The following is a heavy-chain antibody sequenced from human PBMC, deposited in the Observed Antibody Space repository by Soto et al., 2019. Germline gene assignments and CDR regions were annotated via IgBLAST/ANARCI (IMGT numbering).Heavy chain of an antibody. V-gene: IGHV3-11*01. CDR2: ISSSGSTI. CDR1: GFTFSDYY. CDR3: SRDRVDTSSGWSYYYYGMDV. Sequence: PGGSLRLSCAAAGFTFSDYYMSWILQAPGKGLEWVSYISSSGSTIYYADSVKGRFTISRDNAKNSLYLQMNILRAEDKAVYYCSRDRVDTSSGWSYYYYGMDVWGQGTTVTVSS. D-gene: IGHD6-19*01. J-gene: IGHJ6*02.